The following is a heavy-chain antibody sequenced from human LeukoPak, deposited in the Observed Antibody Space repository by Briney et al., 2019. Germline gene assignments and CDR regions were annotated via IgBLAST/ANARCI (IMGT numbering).Heavy chain of an antibody. CDR3: ARESRSCRSRDFRGDACDI. J-gene: IGHJ3*02. Sequence: GGSLRLSRGASGFTLSGYWMTWVRQAPGKGLEWVANIKEDGSKKYYVESVRGRFTISRDNAENSLYLQMNSLRAEGKAVYYCARESRSCRSRDFRGDACDIWGQGTMVTVSS. V-gene: IGHV3-7*01. CDR1: GFTLSGYW. CDR2: IKEDGSKK. D-gene: IGHD1-26*01.